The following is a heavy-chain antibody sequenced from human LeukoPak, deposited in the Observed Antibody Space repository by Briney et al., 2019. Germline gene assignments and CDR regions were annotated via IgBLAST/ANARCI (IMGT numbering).Heavy chain of an antibody. D-gene: IGHD6-19*01. CDR2: ISYDGSNK. Sequence: GGSLRLSCAASGFTFSSYGMHWVRQAPGKGLEWVAVISYDGSNKYYADSVKGRFTISRDNSKNTLYLQTNSLRAEDTAVYYCAKAGPGIAVAGTLYYYGMDVWGQGTTVTVSS. J-gene: IGHJ6*02. CDR1: GFTFSSYG. V-gene: IGHV3-30*18. CDR3: AKAGPGIAVAGTLYYYGMDV.